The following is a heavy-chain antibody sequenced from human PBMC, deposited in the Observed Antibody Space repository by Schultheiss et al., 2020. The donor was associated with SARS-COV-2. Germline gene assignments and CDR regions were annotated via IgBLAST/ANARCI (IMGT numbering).Heavy chain of an antibody. V-gene: IGHV4-61*01. CDR2: IYYSGST. J-gene: IGHJ4*02. CDR1: GYSISSGYY. CDR3: ASVIGVAGFDY. D-gene: IGHD6-19*01. Sequence: SQTLSLTCAVSGYSISSGYYWSWIRQPPGKGLEWIGYIYYSGSTNYNPSLKSRVTISVDTSKNQFSLQLNSVTPEDTAVYYCASVIGVAGFDYWGQGTLVTVSS.